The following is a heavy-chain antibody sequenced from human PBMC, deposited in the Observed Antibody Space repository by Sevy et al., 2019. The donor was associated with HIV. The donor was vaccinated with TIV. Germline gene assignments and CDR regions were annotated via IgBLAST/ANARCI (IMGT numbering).Heavy chain of an antibody. CDR3: ARGEQWLSFNY. Sequence: GGSLRLSCAASGFTISSNYLSWVRQVPGKGLEGVSVIYGNHSTYYADFVKGRFTISRDNSKNTLYLQMNSLGAEDTAIYYCARGEQWLSFNYWGQGTLVTVSS. D-gene: IGHD6-19*01. CDR1: GFTISSNY. J-gene: IGHJ4*02. CDR2: IYGNHST. V-gene: IGHV3-53*01.